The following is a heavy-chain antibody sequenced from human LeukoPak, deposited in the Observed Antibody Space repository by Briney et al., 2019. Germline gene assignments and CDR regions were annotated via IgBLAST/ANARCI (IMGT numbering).Heavy chain of an antibody. D-gene: IGHD5-18*01. Sequence: GGSLRLSCVVSGFTFSSYEMNWVHQAPGKGLEWVSYISSSGSTIYYADSVKGRFTISRDNAKNSLYLQMNSLRAEDTAVYYCVSGGYTYAHWGQGTLVTVSS. CDR1: GFTFSSYE. CDR2: ISSSGSTI. CDR3: VSGGYTYAH. J-gene: IGHJ4*02. V-gene: IGHV3-48*03.